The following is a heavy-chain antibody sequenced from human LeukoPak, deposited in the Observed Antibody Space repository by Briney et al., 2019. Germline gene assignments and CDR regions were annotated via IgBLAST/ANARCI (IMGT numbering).Heavy chain of an antibody. CDR1: GYTFTDYY. Sequence: ASVKVSCKASGYTFTDYYMHWVRQGPGQGFERMGWINPNDGDTNYAQKFQGRVTMTRDTSISTAHMEVSRLRSDDTAVYYCARANFLYCSSSTCLFDYWGQGTLVTVSS. CDR3: ARANFLYCSSSTCLFDY. CDR2: INPNDGDT. V-gene: IGHV1-2*02. J-gene: IGHJ4*02. D-gene: IGHD2-2*01.